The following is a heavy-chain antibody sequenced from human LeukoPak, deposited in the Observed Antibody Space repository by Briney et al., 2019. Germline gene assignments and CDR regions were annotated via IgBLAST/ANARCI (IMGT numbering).Heavy chain of an antibody. CDR2: MNPNSGNT. J-gene: IGHJ6*03. V-gene: IGHV1-8*03. D-gene: IGHD3-3*01. CDR1: GYTFTSYD. CDR3: ARGPAYYDFWSGYYYYYYYYMDV. Sequence: ASVKVSCKASGYTFTSYDINWVRQATGQGLEWMGWMNPNSGNTGYAQKVQGRVTITRNTSISTAYMELSSLRAEDTAVYYCARGPAYYDFWSGYYYYYYYYMDVWGKGTTVTVSS.